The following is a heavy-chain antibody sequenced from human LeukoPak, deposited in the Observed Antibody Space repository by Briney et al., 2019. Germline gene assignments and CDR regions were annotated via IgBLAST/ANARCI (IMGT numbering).Heavy chain of an antibody. V-gene: IGHV4-34*01. CDR2: VNHEGDS. D-gene: IGHD4-11*01. CDR1: GVSLRGYY. CDR3: ARGSNYVSDHYFDV. J-gene: IGHJ6*03. Sequence: SETLSLTCAVYGVSLRGYYWSWIRQSPEKGLEWIGEVNHEGDSIYSPSLKSRLTVSVDMSKNQFSLNLRSVTAADTAVYFCARGSNYVSDHYFDVWGKGTTVIVSS.